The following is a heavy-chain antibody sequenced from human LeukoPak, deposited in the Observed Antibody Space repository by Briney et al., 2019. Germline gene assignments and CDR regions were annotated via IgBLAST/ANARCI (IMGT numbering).Heavy chain of an antibody. CDR1: GFTFSSYA. J-gene: IGHJ5*02. Sequence: GGSLRLSCAASGFTFSSYAMSWVRQAPGXGLEWVSAISGSGGSTYYADSVKGRFTISRDNSKNTLYLQMNSLRAEDTAVYYCAKDRKSGAASSWFDPWGQGTLVTVSS. V-gene: IGHV3-23*01. CDR2: ISGSGGST. CDR3: AKDRKSGAASSWFDP. D-gene: IGHD1-14*01.